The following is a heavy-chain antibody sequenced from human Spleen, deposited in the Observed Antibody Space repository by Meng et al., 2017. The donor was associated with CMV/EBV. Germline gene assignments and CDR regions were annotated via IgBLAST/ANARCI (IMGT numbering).Heavy chain of an antibody. CDR2: IKDDGSDT. D-gene: IGHD4-11*01. J-gene: IGHJ4*02. Sequence: GESLKISCAASGFTFSGYWMHWVRQVPGRGLVWVSQIKDDGSDTRYADSVRGRFTISRDNAKNTLWLQMNSLRAEDTAIYYCARGGKSYSTDYWSQGTLVTVSS. V-gene: IGHV3-74*01. CDR1: GFTFSGYW. CDR3: ARGGKSYSTDY.